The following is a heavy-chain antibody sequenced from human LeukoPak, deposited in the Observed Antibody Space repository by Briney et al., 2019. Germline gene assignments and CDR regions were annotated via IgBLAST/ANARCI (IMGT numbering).Heavy chain of an antibody. J-gene: IGHJ4*02. Sequence: GGSLRLSCAASGFSFTTYWMSWVRQAPGKGLEWVANMRQDGNEKYYVDSVRGRFTISRDNAKNSLYLQMNSLRAEDTAVYYCATDRRGSNDYWGQGTLVTVSS. CDR2: MRQDGNEK. CDR1: GFSFTTYW. CDR3: ATDRRGSNDY. D-gene: IGHD3-10*01. V-gene: IGHV3-7*01.